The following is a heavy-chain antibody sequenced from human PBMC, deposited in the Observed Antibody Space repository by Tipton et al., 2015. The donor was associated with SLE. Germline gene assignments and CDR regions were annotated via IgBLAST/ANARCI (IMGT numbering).Heavy chain of an antibody. Sequence: SLRLSCAASGFSLDGYAMHWVRQAPGKGLEGVSGISWNSGSIGYADSVQGRFTISRDNAKNSLYLQMNSLRSEDTALYYCAKDALWLGTSWYFELWGRGTLVTVSA. CDR2: ISWNSGSI. D-gene: IGHD3-10*01. CDR1: GFSLDGYA. CDR3: AKDALWLGTSWYFEL. J-gene: IGHJ2*01. V-gene: IGHV3-9*01.